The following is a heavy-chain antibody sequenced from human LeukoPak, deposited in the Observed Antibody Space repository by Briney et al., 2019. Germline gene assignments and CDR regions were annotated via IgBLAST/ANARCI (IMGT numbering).Heavy chain of an antibody. CDR3: ARGMAGGGTKIGFDY. J-gene: IGHJ4*02. V-gene: IGHV1-2*02. CDR2: INPYSGVT. Sequence: ASVTVSCKPSGYTFSDYFIHWLGQAPGQGLEWMGWINPYSGVTNSAQKFQGRVTMTTDTSIRTVYMEVSRTRSDDTAVYYCARGMAGGGTKIGFDYWGQGTVVTVSS. D-gene: IGHD6-19*01. CDR1: GYTFSDYF.